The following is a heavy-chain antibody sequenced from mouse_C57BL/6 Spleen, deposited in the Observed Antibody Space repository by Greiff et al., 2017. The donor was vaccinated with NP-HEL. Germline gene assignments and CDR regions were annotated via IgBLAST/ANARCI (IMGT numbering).Heavy chain of an antibody. CDR2: INPNNGGT. J-gene: IGHJ4*01. CDR1: GYTFTDYY. Sequence: EVKLQQSGPELVKPGASVKISCKASGYTFTDYYMNWVKQSHGKSLEWIGDINPNNGGTSYNQKFKGKATLTVDKSSSTAYMELRSLTSEDSAVYYCADAMDYWGQGTSVTVSS. V-gene: IGHV1-26*01. CDR3: ADAMDY.